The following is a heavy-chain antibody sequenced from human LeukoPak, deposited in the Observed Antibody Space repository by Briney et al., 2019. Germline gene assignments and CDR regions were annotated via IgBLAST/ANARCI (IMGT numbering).Heavy chain of an antibody. J-gene: IGHJ4*02. D-gene: IGHD3-10*01. CDR3: ARGAYGSGSYYNPPQEIYY. CDR1: GDSVSSNSAA. Sequence: SQTLSLTCSISGDSVSSNSAAWNWIRQSPSRDLDSLGRTYYRSTWYNDYAVSVKSRITINPDTSKNQFSLQLNSVTPEDTAVYDCARGAYGSGSYYNPPQEIYYWGQGTLVTVSS. CDR2: TYYRSTWYN. V-gene: IGHV6-1*01.